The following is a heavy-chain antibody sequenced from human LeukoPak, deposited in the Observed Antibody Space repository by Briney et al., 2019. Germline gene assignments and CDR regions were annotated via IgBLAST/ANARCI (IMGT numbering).Heavy chain of an antibody. CDR2: ISGDGGST. J-gene: IGHJ4*02. V-gene: IGHV3-43*02. D-gene: IGHD6-19*01. CDR3: ARESESSGWYDY. CDR1: GFMFHDYA. Sequence: GGSPALSCAAPGFMFHDYAIHWVRQAPGKGLEWVSLISGDGGSTFYADSVKGRFTISRDNSKNSLYLQMNSLRSDDTALYYCARESESSGWYDYWGQGTLVTVSS.